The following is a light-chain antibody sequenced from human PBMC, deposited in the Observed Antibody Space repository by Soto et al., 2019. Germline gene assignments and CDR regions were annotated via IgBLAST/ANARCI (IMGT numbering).Light chain of an antibody. V-gene: IGKV3-11*01. CDR2: GAS. CDR3: LQRSNWPPWT. J-gene: IGKJ1*01. CDR1: QSVSSY. Sequence: EIVLTQSPATLSLSPGERATLSCRASQSVSSYLAWYQQKPGQAPRLLIYGASNRATGIPARFSGSGSGTDFTLTISSLEPEDFAVYYCLQRSNWPPWTFGQGTKVDIK.